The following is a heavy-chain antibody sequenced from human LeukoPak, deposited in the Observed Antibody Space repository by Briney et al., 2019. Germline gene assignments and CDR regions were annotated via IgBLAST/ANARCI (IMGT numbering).Heavy chain of an antibody. D-gene: IGHD6-19*01. Sequence: SETLSLTRTVSGGSIRSSSYYWGWIRQPPGKGLEWIGSIYYSGSTYYNASLKSRGTISVDTSKNQFSLKLNTVTAADTAVYFCARQVVAVAGTGYFDYWGQGTLVTVSS. CDR2: IYYSGST. V-gene: IGHV4-39*01. J-gene: IGHJ4*02. CDR1: GGSIRSSSYY. CDR3: ARQVVAVAGTGYFDY.